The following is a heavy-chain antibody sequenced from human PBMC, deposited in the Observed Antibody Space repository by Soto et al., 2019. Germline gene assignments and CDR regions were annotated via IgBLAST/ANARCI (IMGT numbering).Heavy chain of an antibody. Sequence: QVQLQESGPGLVKASQTLSLTCTVSGGSISSGGDYWNWIRQHPGKGLEYIGYIFYSGSTYYNPSPKVRLPPPADTSRNHLPLKLRSVTAADTAVYFCAGGAPYSDGDTYYNQIALWGQGILVPVSS. J-gene: IGHJ4*02. CDR2: IFYSGST. CDR3: AGGAPYSDGDTYYNQIAL. CDR1: GGSISSGGDY. V-gene: IGHV4-31*03. D-gene: IGHD3-10*01.